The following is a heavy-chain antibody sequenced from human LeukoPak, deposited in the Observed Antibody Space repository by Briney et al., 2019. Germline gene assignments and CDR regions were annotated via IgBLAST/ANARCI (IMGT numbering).Heavy chain of an antibody. Sequence: GESLKISCKGSGYSFTSYWIGWVRQMPGKGLEWMGIIYPGDSDTRYSPSFQGQATISADKSISTAYLQWSSLKASDTAMYYCARHTGWELLGYYYYGMDVWGQGTTVTVSS. CDR3: ARHTGWELLGYYYYGMDV. CDR1: GYSFTSYW. D-gene: IGHD1-26*01. J-gene: IGHJ6*02. CDR2: IYPGDSDT. V-gene: IGHV5-51*01.